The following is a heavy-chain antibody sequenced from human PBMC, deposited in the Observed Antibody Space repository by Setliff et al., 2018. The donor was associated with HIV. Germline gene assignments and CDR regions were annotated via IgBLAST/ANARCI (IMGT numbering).Heavy chain of an antibody. CDR3: ARGQFYCSSSSCYYFDY. CDR1: GYTFTSYV. V-gene: IGHV7-4-1*02. J-gene: IGHJ4*02. D-gene: IGHD2-2*01. CDR2: INTNTGTP. Sequence: ASVKVSCKASGYTFTSYVMNWVRQAPGQGLEWMGWINTNTGTPTYAQGFTRRCVFSLDTSVSTAYLQISSLKAEDTAVYYCARGQFYCSSSSCYYFDYWGQGTLVTVAS.